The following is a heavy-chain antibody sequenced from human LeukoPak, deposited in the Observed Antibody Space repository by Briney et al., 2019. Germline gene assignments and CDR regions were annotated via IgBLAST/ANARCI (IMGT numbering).Heavy chain of an antibody. Sequence: SETLSLTCTVSGGSISNYYWSWIRQPPGKGLEWIGYIYYSGSTNYNPSLKSRVTISVDTSKNQFSLNLSSVTAADTAMYYCARDRSPEGYYDSSHWDYYHGMDVWGKGPRSPSPQ. V-gene: IGHV4-59*01. D-gene: IGHD3-22*01. CDR2: IYYSGST. J-gene: IGHJ6*01. CDR1: GGSISNYY. CDR3: ARDRSPEGYYDSSHWDYYHGMDV.